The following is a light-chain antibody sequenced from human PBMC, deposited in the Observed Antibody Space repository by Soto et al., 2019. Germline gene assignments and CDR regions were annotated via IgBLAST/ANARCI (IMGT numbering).Light chain of an antibody. V-gene: IGKV1-39*01. Sequence: DIQMTQSPSSLSASVGDRVTITCRASQSISSYLNWYQQKPGKAPKLLIYAASSLQSGVPSRFSGSGSGTDFTLTISSLHTEDFATDYCQQRYSTPLTFGQGTRLEIK. J-gene: IGKJ5*01. CDR1: QSISSY. CDR2: AAS. CDR3: QQRYSTPLT.